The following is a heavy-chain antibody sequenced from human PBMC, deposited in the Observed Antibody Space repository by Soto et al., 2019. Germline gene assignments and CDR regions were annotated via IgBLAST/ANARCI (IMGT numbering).Heavy chain of an antibody. CDR2: IYYNGNT. D-gene: IGHD7-27*01. CDR3: MRANWYSEY. Sequence: QVQLQESGTGLVKPSETLSLPCTVSGGSISNHYCSWIRQPPGKGLEWIGYIYYNGNTNYNPSLKRRVTIAVDTSKNQISLKLSSVTAADTAIYYCMRANWYSEYWRQGTLVTVSS. CDR1: GGSISNHY. V-gene: IGHV4-59*11. J-gene: IGHJ4*02.